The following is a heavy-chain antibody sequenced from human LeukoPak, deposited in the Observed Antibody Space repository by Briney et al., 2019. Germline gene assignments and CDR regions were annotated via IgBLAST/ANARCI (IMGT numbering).Heavy chain of an antibody. CDR3: AKDRTSTYAFDY. CDR2: ISWDGGST. CDR1: GFTFDDYT. J-gene: IGHJ4*02. Sequence: GGSLRLSCAASGFTFDDYTMHWVRQAPGKGLEWVSLISWDGGSTYYADSVKGRFTISRDNSKNSLYLQMNSLRTEDTALYYCAKDRTSTYAFDYWGQGTLVTVSS. D-gene: IGHD2/OR15-2a*01. V-gene: IGHV3-43*01.